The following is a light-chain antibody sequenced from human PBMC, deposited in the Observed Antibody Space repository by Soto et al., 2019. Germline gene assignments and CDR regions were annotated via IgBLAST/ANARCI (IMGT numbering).Light chain of an antibody. V-gene: IGLV1-40*01. CDR3: QSYDSSLGV. J-gene: IGLJ1*01. Sequence: QSVVTQPPSVSGAPGQRVTISCTGSSSNIGACYDVHWYHQLPGTAPILLIPGNSNRPSGVPDRFSGTKNGTSASLAMTGLQAEDEADYYCQSYDSSLGVFGTGTTLTVL. CDR2: GNS. CDR1: SSNIGACYD.